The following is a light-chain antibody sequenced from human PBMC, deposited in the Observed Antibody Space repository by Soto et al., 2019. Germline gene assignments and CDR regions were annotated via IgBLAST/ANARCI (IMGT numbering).Light chain of an antibody. Sequence: QSALTQPASVSGSPGQSITISCTGTSSDVGGYNFVSWYQHHPAKAPKLMIYDLTYRPSGVSNRFSGSKSGNTAYLTISGVQAEDEADYYCISYTNTNTYVFGTGTKLTVL. CDR2: DLT. CDR1: SSDVGGYNF. V-gene: IGLV2-14*03. CDR3: ISYTNTNTYV. J-gene: IGLJ1*01.